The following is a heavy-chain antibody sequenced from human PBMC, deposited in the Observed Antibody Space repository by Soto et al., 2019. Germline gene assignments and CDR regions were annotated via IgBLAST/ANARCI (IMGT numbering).Heavy chain of an antibody. V-gene: IGHV3-7*05. CDR2: IKQDGSEK. CDR3: ARGYCTNGVCYEVDP. Sequence: GGSLRLSCAASGFTFSSYWMSWVRQAPGKGLEWVANIKQDGSEKYYVDSVKGRFTISRDNAKNSLYLQMNSLRAEDTAVYYCARGYCTNGVCYEVDPWGQGTLVTVSS. CDR1: GFTFSSYW. D-gene: IGHD2-8*01. J-gene: IGHJ5*02.